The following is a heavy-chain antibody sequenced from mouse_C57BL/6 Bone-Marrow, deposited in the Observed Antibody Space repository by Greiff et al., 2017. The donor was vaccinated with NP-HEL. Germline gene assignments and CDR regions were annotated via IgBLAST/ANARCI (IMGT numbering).Heavy chain of an antibody. Sequence: EVKLQQSGPVLVKPGASVKMSCKASGYTFTDYYMNWVKQSHGKSLEWIGVINPYNGGTSYNQKFKGKATLTVDKSSSTAYMELNSLTSEDSAVYYCARYRGAGRFDYWGQGTTLTVSS. V-gene: IGHV1-19*01. J-gene: IGHJ2*01. D-gene: IGHD2-14*01. CDR2: INPYNGGT. CDR3: ARYRGAGRFDY. CDR1: GYTFTDYY.